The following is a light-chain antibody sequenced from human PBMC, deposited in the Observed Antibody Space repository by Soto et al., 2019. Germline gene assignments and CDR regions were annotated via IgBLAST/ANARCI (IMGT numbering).Light chain of an antibody. CDR1: SSNIGAGYN. J-gene: IGLJ3*02. Sequence: QSVLTQPPAVSGAPGQRVTISCTGSSSNIGAGYNVHWYQQLPGTAPKLLIYGNSNRPSGVPDRFSGSKSGTSAPLAITGLQVEDEADYYCQSYDSSLSGWVFGGGTKVTVL. V-gene: IGLV1-40*01. CDR2: GNS. CDR3: QSYDSSLSGWV.